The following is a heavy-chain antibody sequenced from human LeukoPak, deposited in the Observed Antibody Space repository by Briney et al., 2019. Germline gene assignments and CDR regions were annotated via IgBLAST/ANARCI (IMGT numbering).Heavy chain of an antibody. CDR2: IIPIFGTA. Sequence: ASVKVSCKASGGTFSSYAISWVRQAPGQGLEWMGGIIPIFGTANYAQKFQGRVTITADESTSTAYMELSSLRSEDTAVYYCARHYYGSGSYMYYFDYWGQGTLVTVSS. J-gene: IGHJ4*02. CDR3: ARHYYGSGSYMYYFDY. CDR1: GGTFSSYA. V-gene: IGHV1-69*13. D-gene: IGHD3-10*01.